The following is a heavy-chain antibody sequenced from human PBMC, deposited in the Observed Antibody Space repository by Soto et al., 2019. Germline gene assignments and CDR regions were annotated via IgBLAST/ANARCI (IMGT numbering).Heavy chain of an antibody. Sequence: EVQLLESGGGLVQPGGSLRLSCAAAGFSFSTYAMHWVRQAPGKGLEWVSAISGSGGSTYYAASVKGRFTISRDNSKSALYLQMNSLRAEDTGVYYWAKVKFDFWDGYEYWGQGTLVTVSS. V-gene: IGHV3-23*01. CDR2: ISGSGGST. J-gene: IGHJ4*02. CDR3: AKVKFDFWDGYEY. D-gene: IGHD3-3*01. CDR1: GFSFSTYA.